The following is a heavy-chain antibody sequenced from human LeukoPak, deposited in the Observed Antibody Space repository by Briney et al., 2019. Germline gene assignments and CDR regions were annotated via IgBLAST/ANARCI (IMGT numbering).Heavy chain of an antibody. V-gene: IGHV3-11*04. CDR3: ARERVDTAMVGAFDI. D-gene: IGHD5-18*01. J-gene: IGHJ3*02. CDR1: GFTFSDCY. CDR2: ISRGGGTI. Sequence: GGSLRLSCAASGFTFSDCYMSWIRQAPGKGLEWVSYISRGGGTIYYADSVKGRFTISRDNAKNSLYLQMNSLRAEDTAVYYCARERVDTAMVGAFDIWGQGTMVTVSS.